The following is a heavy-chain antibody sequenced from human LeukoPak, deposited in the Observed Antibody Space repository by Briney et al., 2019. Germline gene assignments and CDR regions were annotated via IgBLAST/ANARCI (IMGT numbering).Heavy chain of an antibody. CDR1: KDTFTAYY. D-gene: IGHD2-2*01. V-gene: IGHV1-2*02. J-gene: IGHJ6*02. CDR3: ATDHCTRTNCYEDYYHGMDV. Sequence: ASWRFSCKTSKDTFTAYYIHWVRQPPGQGLGGMEWFNPNNGVTEYAQEFQGRVTMTRDTSLSTAYMELSRLRSDDTAVYYCATDHCTRTNCYEDYYHGMDVWGQGTTVTVSS. CDR2: FNPNNGVT.